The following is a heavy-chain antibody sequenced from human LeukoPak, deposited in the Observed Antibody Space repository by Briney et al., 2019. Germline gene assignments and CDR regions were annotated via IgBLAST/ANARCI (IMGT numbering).Heavy chain of an antibody. CDR3: ARVREFACALDY. CDR2: IYHSGST. CDR1: GYSISSGYY. J-gene: IGHJ4*02. V-gene: IGHV4-38-2*01. D-gene: IGHD5-24*01. Sequence: PSETLSLTCAVSGYSISSGYYWGWIRPPPGKGLEWIGSIYHSGSTYYNPSLKSRVTISVDTSKNQFSLKLSSVTAADTAVYYCARVREFACALDYWGQGTPVTVSS.